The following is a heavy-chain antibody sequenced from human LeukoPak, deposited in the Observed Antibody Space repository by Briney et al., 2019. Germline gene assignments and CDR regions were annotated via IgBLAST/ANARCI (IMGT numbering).Heavy chain of an antibody. CDR3: ARGGYSSSWYVRGGWFDP. Sequence: SETLSLTCTVSGGSISSYYWSWIRQPPGKGLEWIGYIYYSGSTNYNPSLKSRVTISVDTSKNQFSLKLSSVTAADTAVYYCARGGYSSSWYVRGGWFDPWGQGTLVTVSS. CDR1: GGSISSYY. J-gene: IGHJ5*02. CDR2: IYYSGST. D-gene: IGHD6-13*01. V-gene: IGHV4-59*12.